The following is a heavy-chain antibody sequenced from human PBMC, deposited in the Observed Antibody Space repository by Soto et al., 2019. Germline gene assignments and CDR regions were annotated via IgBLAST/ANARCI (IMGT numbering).Heavy chain of an antibody. CDR2: IIPIFGTT. CDR1: GGTFSSFG. Sequence: GASVKVSCKASGGTFSSFGISWVRQAPGQGLEWMGGIIPIFGTTNYAQKFKGRVTITADESTSTAYMELSSLTSEDTAVYYCARIRPNTETPMMIPFYQYGMDVWGRGTTVTVSS. V-gene: IGHV1-69*13. J-gene: IGHJ6*02. D-gene: IGHD5-18*01. CDR3: ARIRPNTETPMMIPFYQYGMDV.